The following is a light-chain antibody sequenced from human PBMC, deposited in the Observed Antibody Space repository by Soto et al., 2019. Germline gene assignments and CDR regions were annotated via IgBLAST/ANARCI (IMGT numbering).Light chain of an antibody. CDR3: QQRNIWPPVT. CDR2: GAF. V-gene: IGKV3-11*01. Sequence: ELVLTQSPATLSLSPGERATLSCRASQSVSSYLAWYQQKPGQPPRLLIYGAFNRAAGIPARFSGSGSGTEFTLTTSSMEPEDSAVYYCQQRNIWPPVTFGQGTRLENK. J-gene: IGKJ5*01. CDR1: QSVSSY.